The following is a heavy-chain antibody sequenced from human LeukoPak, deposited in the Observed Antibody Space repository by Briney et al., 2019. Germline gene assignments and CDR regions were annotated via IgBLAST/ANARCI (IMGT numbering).Heavy chain of an antibody. D-gene: IGHD5-12*01. CDR2: ISGSGGST. V-gene: IGHV3-23*01. J-gene: IGHJ6*02. CDR1: GFTLSSYA. CDR3: AKDIGAYYYYGMDV. Sequence: GGSLRFSCAASGFTLSSYAMSWVRQAPGKGLEWVSAISGSGGSTYYADSVKGRFTISRDNSKNTLYLQMNSLRAEDTAVYYCAKDIGAYYYYGMDVWGQGTTVTVSS.